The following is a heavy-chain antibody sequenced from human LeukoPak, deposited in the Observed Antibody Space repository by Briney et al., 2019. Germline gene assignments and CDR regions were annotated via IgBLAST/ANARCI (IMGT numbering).Heavy chain of an antibody. CDR2: IIPIFGTA. V-gene: IGHV1-69*13. CDR1: GGTFSSYA. Sequence: PVKVSCKASGGTFSSYAISWVRQAPGQGLEWMGGIIPIFGTANYAQKFQGRVTITADESTSTAYMELSSLRSEDTAVYYCASRVSGVAAAGTFDYWGQGTLVTVSS. J-gene: IGHJ4*02. D-gene: IGHD6-13*01. CDR3: ASRVSGVAAAGTFDY.